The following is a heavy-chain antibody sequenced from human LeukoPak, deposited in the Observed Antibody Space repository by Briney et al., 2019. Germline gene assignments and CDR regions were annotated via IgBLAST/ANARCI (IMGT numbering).Heavy chain of an antibody. D-gene: IGHD2-15*01. Sequence: SETLSLTCAVYGGSFSGYYWSWIRQPPGKGLEWIGEINHSGSTNYNPSLKSRVTISVDTPKNRFSLKLSSVTAADTAVYYCARGRDIVVVVAAKVLDYWGQGTLVTVSS. CDR1: GGSFSGYY. V-gene: IGHV4-34*01. CDR3: ARGRDIVVVVAAKVLDY. J-gene: IGHJ4*02. CDR2: INHSGST.